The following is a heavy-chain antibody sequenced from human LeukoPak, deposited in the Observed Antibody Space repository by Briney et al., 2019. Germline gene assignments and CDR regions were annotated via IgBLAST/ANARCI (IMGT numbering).Heavy chain of an antibody. J-gene: IGHJ4*02. V-gene: IGHV3-7*03. CDR3: ARDTHYSSSWWGFDY. D-gene: IGHD6-13*01. CDR1: GFIFSNYW. Sequence: PGGSLRLSCASSGFIFSNYWMSWVRQGPGKGLEWVAIIKQDGSEEYYAGSLKGRFTISRDNAKNSLYLQMNSLRAEDTAVYYCARDTHYSSSWWGFDYWGQGTLVTVSS. CDR2: IKQDGSEE.